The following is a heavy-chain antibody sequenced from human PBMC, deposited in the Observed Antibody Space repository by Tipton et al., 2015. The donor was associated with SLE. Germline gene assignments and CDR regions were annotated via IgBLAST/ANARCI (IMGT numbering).Heavy chain of an antibody. J-gene: IGHJ4*02. CDR3: ARVGPERTLDY. CDR1: GYSISSGYY. Sequence: GLVKPSETLSLTCGVSGYSISSGYYWGWVRQPPGKGLEWIGSLYHTGSTYYNPSLKSRVTLSIDTSGNQFSLKLSSVTAADTAVYYCARVGPERTLDYWGQGTLVTVSS. D-gene: IGHD1-14*01. V-gene: IGHV4-38-2*01. CDR2: LYHTGST.